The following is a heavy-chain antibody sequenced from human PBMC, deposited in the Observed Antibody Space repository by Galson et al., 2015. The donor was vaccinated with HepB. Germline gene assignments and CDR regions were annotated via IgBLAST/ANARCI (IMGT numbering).Heavy chain of an antibody. D-gene: IGHD3-22*01. J-gene: IGHJ6*02. V-gene: IGHV4-61*01. CDR1: GGSISSSHYY. CDR2: IYYSGST. Sequence: ETLSLTCTVSGGSISSSHYYWSWIRQPPGKGLEWIGYIYYSGSTNYNPSLKRRVTISVDTPKNQFSLKLSSVTAADTAVYYCARSHDSSGFYYYCMDVWGQGTTVTVSS. CDR3: ARSHDSSGFYYYCMDV.